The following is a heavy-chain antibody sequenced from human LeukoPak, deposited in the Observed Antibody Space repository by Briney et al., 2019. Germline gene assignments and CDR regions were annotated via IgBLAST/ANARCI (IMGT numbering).Heavy chain of an antibody. CDR3: AKVREYYDSSGYYFDY. D-gene: IGHD3-22*01. CDR2: ISGCGGST. V-gene: IGHV3-23*01. Sequence: PGGSLRLSCAASGFTFSSYAMSWVRQAPGKGLEWVSAISGCGGSTYYADSVKGRFTISRDNSKNTLYLQMNSLRAEDTAVYYCAKVREYYDSSGYYFDYWGQGTLVTVSS. J-gene: IGHJ4*02. CDR1: GFTFSSYA.